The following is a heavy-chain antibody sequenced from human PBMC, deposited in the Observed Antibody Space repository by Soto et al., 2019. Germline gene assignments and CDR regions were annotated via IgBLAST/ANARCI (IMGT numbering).Heavy chain of an antibody. CDR1: GYTFTSYG. CDR2: ISAYNGNT. Sequence: GASVKVSCKASGYTFTSYGISWVRQAPGQGLEWMGWISAYNGNTNYAQKLQGRVTMTTDTSTSTAYMELRSLRSDDTAVYYCAREGMITFGGVIAAPYYFDYWGQGTLVTVS. CDR3: AREGMITFGGVIAAPYYFDY. V-gene: IGHV1-18*01. J-gene: IGHJ4*02. D-gene: IGHD3-16*02.